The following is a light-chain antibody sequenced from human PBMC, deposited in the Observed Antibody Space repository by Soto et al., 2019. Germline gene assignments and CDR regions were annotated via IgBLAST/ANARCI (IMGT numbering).Light chain of an antibody. CDR2: STS. CDR1: TGAVTSGYY. V-gene: IGLV7-43*01. Sequence: QTVVTQEPSLTVSPGGTVTLTCASSTGAVTSGYYPNWFQQKPGQAPGALIYSTSNKHSWTPARFSGSLLGGKAALTLSGVQPEDEAEYYCLLYYGGPLVFGGGTKLTVL. J-gene: IGLJ2*01. CDR3: LLYYGGPLV.